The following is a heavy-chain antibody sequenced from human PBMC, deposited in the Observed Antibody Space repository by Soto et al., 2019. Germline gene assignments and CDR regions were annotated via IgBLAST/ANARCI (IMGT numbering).Heavy chain of an antibody. CDR1: GYSFTIYW. V-gene: IGHV5-51*01. J-gene: IGHJ6*02. Sequence: GESLKISCKGSGYSFTIYWIGWVRQMPGKGLEWMGIIYPGYSDTRYSPSFQGQVTISDDKSISTAYLQWSSLKASDTAMSYCARPVPRVYYDSRDYYYYGLDVWGQGTTVTVSS. D-gene: IGHD3-22*01. CDR2: IYPGYSDT. CDR3: ARPVPRVYYDSRDYYYYGLDV.